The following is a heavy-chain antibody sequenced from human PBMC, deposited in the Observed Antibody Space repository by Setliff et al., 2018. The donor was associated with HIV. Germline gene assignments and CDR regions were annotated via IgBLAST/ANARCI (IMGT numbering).Heavy chain of an antibody. CDR1: GFTFSSYG. CDR3: AKGHYSSGDSKQNGFDM. D-gene: IGHD3-22*01. V-gene: IGHV3-30*02. J-gene: IGHJ3*02. Sequence: PGGSLRLSCTASGFTFSSYGIHWVRQAPGQGLEWVAFILYDGNDIYYADTVRGRFTISRDNPKNTLFLQMNSLRAEDTVVYYCAKGHYSSGDSKQNGFDMWGQGTMVTVSS. CDR2: ILYDGNDI.